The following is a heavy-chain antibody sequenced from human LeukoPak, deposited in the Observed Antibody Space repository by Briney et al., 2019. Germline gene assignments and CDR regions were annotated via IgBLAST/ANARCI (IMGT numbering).Heavy chain of an antibody. CDR1: GGSISSGSYY. D-gene: IGHD5/OR15-5a*01. V-gene: IGHV4-61*02. CDR3: ARDSSIGAGGGY. Sequence: SQTLSLTCTVSGGSISSGSYYWSWIRRPAGKGLERIGRIYTSGSTNYNPSLKSRVTISVDTSKNQFSLKMSSVPAADTAVYYCARDSSIGAGGGYWGQGTLVTVSS. CDR2: IYTSGST. J-gene: IGHJ4*02.